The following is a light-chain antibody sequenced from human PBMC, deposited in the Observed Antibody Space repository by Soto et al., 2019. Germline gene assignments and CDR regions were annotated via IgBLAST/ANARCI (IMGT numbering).Light chain of an antibody. CDR2: DVN. CDR3: CSYAGSYSYV. J-gene: IGLJ1*01. CDR1: SSDVGDYNY. V-gene: IGLV2-11*01. Sequence: QSALTQPRSVSGSPGQSVTLSCTGTSSDVGDYNYVSWYQQLPGKAPKLMLYDVNKRPSGVPDRFSGSKSGNTASLTISGLQAEDEADYYCCSYAGSYSYVLGTGTKLTVL.